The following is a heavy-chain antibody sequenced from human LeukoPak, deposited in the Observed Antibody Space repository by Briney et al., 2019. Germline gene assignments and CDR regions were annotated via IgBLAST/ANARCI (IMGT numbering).Heavy chain of an antibody. CDR3: TNLGISGDY. CDR1: GFTFSGSA. V-gene: IGHV3-73*01. CDR2: IRSKANSYAT. Sequence: GGSLKLSCAASGFTFSGSAMHWVRQASGKGLEWVGRIRSKANSYATAYAASVKGRFTISRDDSKNTAYLQMNSLKTEDTAVSYCTNLGISGDYWGQGTLVTVSS. D-gene: IGHD1-26*01. J-gene: IGHJ4*02.